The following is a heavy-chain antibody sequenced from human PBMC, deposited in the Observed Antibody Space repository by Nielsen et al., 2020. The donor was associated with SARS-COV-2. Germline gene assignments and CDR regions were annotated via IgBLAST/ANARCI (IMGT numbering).Heavy chain of an antibody. V-gene: IGHV3-48*04. CDR1: GFILNSYT. CDR3: ARDRLTQQLVRHDAFDV. CDR2: SKNSGSTI. J-gene: IGHJ3*01. Sequence: GGSLRLSCSASGFILNSYTMNWVRQAPGKGLEWISYSKNSGSTIYYADSVKGRFTISRDNAKNSLYLQMDSLRAEDTAVYYCARDRLTQQLVRHDAFDVWGQGTMVTVSS. D-gene: IGHD6-13*01.